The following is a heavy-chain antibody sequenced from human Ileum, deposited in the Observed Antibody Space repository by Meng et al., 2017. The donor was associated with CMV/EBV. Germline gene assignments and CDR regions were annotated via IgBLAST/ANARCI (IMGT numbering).Heavy chain of an antibody. CDR3: ARVSLGYCSSTSCRDY. V-gene: IGHV4-34*01. CDR2: INHSGST. Sequence: YGGSFSGYYWSWLRQPPGKGLEWIGEINHSGSTNYNPSLKSRVTISVDTSKNQFSLKLSSVTAADTAVYYCARVSLGYCSSTSCRDYWGQGTLVTVSS. D-gene: IGHD2-2*01. CDR1: GGSFSGYY. J-gene: IGHJ4*02.